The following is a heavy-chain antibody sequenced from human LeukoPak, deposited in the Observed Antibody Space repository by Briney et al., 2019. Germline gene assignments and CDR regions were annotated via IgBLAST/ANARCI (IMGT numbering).Heavy chain of an antibody. CDR1: GFTFSSYA. J-gene: IGHJ4*02. Sequence: GESLRLSCAASGFTFSSYAMSWVRQAPGKGLEWVSAICDSGGSTYYPDSVKGRSITSNDNYKHTLYLQITSLRADDAAVYYCAKDRRSYGDHRFDYWGRGTLVTVSS. D-gene: IGHD4-17*01. CDR2: ICDSGGST. CDR3: AKDRRSYGDHRFDY. V-gene: IGHV3-23*01.